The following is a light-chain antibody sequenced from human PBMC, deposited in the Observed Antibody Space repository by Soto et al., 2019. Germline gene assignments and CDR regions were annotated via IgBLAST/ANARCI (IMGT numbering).Light chain of an antibody. V-gene: IGKV3-15*01. CDR3: QQYNKWPPVT. Sequence: EVVMTQSPATQSVSPGERATLSCRASQSVGTNLAWYQQKPGQAPRLLIYGASTRATGIPARFSGSGSGTEFTLTISSLQSEDLAVYYCQQYNKWPPVTFGGGTKVEIK. CDR2: GAS. CDR1: QSVGTN. J-gene: IGKJ4*01.